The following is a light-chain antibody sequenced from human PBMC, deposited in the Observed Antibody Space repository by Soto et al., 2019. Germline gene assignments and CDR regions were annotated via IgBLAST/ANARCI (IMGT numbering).Light chain of an antibody. J-gene: IGKJ5*01. CDR1: QSLSSGY. CDR3: KKRSNRQIT. Sequence: EIVLQPSPGTMSLSPVERAPLSCSSSQSLSSGYLAWYKQKHGQAPRILIYAEYSRATGIQDRFSGSGSGKDFTITINSLENEDFEVYYCKKRSNRQITFGKGKQLEIK. CDR2: AEY. V-gene: IGKV3D-20*02.